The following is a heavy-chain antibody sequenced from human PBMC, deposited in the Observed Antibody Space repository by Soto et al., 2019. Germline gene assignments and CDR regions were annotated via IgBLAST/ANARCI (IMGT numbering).Heavy chain of an antibody. CDR3: ARHALIAAAGTYYYYGMDV. CDR1: GYSFTSYW. V-gene: IGHV5-10-1*01. CDR2: IDLSDSYT. D-gene: IGHD6-13*01. J-gene: IGHJ6*02. Sequence: GESLKSSCKGSGYSFTSYWISWVRQMPVKGLEWMGRIDLSDSYTNYSPSFQGHVTISADKSISTAYLQWSSQKASDTAMYYCARHALIAAAGTYYYYGMDVWGQGTTVTVSS.